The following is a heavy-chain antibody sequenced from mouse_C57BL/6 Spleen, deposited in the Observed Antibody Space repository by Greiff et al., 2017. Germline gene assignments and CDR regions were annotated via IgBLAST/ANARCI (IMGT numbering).Heavy chain of an antibody. CDR1: GYTFTSSG. D-gene: IGHD1-1*02. CDR2: IYPSSGND. Sequence: VQLQQSGAELARPGASVKLSCKASGYTFTSSGISLVKHRTGPGLEWIGEIYPSSGNDYCNEQFKGKATLTADKSSSTAYMELRSLTSEDSAVYFCRRDRGGSNQFAYWGQGTTLTVSA. J-gene: IGHJ2*01. CDR3: RRDRGGSNQFAY. V-gene: IGHV1-81*01.